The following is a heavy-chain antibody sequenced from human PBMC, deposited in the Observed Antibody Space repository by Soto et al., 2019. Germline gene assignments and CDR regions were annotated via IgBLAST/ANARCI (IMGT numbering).Heavy chain of an antibody. CDR3: ARDRSMSSTSVDYYGMDV. D-gene: IGHD2-2*01. CDR1: GGSISSGGYY. Sequence: PSETLSLTCTVSGGSISSGGYYWSWIRQHPGKGLEWIGYIYYSGSTYYNPSLKSRVTISVDTSKNQFSLKLSSVTAADTAVYYCARDRSMSSTSVDYYGMDVWGQGTTVTVSS. J-gene: IGHJ6*02. V-gene: IGHV4-31*03. CDR2: IYYSGST.